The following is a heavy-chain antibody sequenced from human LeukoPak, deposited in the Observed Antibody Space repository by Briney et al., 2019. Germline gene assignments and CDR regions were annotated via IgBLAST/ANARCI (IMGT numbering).Heavy chain of an antibody. V-gene: IGHV1-2*02. J-gene: IGHJ6*02. CDR2: INPNSGGT. D-gene: IGHD3-9*01. CDR1: GYTFTGYY. Sequence: GASVKVSCKASGYTFTGYYMHWVRQAPGQGLEWMGWINPNSGGTNYAQKFQGRVTMTRDTSISTAYMELSRLRSDDTAVYYYARELHDILTGSSYYYGMDVWGQGTTVTASS. CDR3: ARELHDILTGSSYYYGMDV.